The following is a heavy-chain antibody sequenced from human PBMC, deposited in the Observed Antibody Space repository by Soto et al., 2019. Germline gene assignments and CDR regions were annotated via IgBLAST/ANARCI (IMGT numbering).Heavy chain of an antibody. Sequence: DSVKPSCTTSGYAFTTSTIHWVRQAPGQSLEWMGWINGGTGHTRYSQKFQARVTITKDSSASSAYMELSSLRSEDTAVYYCARVLTPNWFDFWGQGTLVTVAS. V-gene: IGHV1-3*01. CDR1: GYAFTTST. CDR3: ARVLTPNWFDF. D-gene: IGHD2-15*01. J-gene: IGHJ5*01. CDR2: INGGTGHT.